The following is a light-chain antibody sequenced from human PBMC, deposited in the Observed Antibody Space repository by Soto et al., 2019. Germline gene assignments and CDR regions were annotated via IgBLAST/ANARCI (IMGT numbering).Light chain of an antibody. CDR2: EVN. CDR3: SSYTSIVTLV. Sequence: QSALTQPASVSGSPGQSITISCTGTSSNVGSYKLVSWYQQHPGKAPKLMIFEVNKRPSGVSNRFSGSKSGNTASLTISGLQAEDEADYYCSSYTSIVTLVFGGGTKLTVL. V-gene: IGLV2-14*02. CDR1: SSNVGSYKL. J-gene: IGLJ2*01.